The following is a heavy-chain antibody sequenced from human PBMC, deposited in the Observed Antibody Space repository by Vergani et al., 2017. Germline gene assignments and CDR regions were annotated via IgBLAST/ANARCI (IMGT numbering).Heavy chain of an antibody. D-gene: IGHD3-10*01. CDR2: IGYDGRIK. CDR3: ARDRYYLGSGSYPYFYYYGLDV. V-gene: IGHV3-30*02. Sequence: QVQLVETGGGVVQPGGSLRLYCATSGFSFNTYGAHWVRQAPGKGLEWVAFIGYDGRIKYNVDSVKGRFTISRDTSKKTLSLQMNSLRGDDTAVYYCARDRYYLGSGSYPYFYYYGLDVWGQGTAVTVSS. J-gene: IGHJ6*02. CDR1: GFSFNTYG.